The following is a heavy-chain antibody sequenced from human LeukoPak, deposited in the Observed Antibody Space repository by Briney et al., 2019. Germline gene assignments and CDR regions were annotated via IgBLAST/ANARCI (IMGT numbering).Heavy chain of an antibody. D-gene: IGHD3-22*01. J-gene: IGHJ4*02. V-gene: IGHV3-43D*03. CDR3: AKDRGYYYDSSAYGSYFDY. Sequence: PGGSLRLSCAASGFTFDDYAMHWVRQAPGKGLEWVSLISWDGGGTYYADTVKGRFTISRDNSKNSLYLQMNSLRTEDTALYYCAKDRGYYYDSSAYGSYFDYWGQGTLVTVSS. CDR2: ISWDGGGT. CDR1: GFTFDDYA.